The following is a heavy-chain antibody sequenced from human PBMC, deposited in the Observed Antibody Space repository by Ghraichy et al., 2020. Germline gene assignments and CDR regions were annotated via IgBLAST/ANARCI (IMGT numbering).Heavy chain of an antibody. Sequence: GGSLRLTCAASGFTFSSYGMHWVRQAPGKGLEWVAVISYDGSNKYYADSVKGRFTISRDNSKNTLYLQMNSLRAEDTAVYYCAKANGDIRGLNWFDPWGQGTMVTVSS. CDR2: ISYDGSNK. V-gene: IGHV3-30*18. CDR1: GFTFSSYG. CDR3: AKANGDIRGLNWFDP. D-gene: IGHD2-8*01. J-gene: IGHJ5*02.